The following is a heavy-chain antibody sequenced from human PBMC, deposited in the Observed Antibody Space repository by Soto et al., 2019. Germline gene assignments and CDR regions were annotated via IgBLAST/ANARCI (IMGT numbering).Heavy chain of an antibody. J-gene: IGHJ5*02. Sequence: QLQLQESGPGLVKPSETLSLTCTVSGGSISSSSYYWGWIRQPPGKGLEWIGSIYYSGSTYYNPSLKSRVRISVDTSKHPFSLKLSSVTAGDTSVYYCARVSARVIEHNWFDPWGQGTLVTVSS. V-gene: IGHV4-39*01. CDR3: ARVSARVIEHNWFDP. CDR2: IYYSGST. CDR1: GGSISSSSYY. D-gene: IGHD5-18*01.